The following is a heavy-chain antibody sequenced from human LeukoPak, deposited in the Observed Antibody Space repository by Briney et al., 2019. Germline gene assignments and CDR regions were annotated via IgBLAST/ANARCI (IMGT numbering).Heavy chain of an antibody. D-gene: IGHD6-19*01. CDR3: ARAEKAVTGTLDS. CDR1: GDSISNYY. V-gene: IGHV4-59*01. J-gene: IGHJ4*02. CDR2: MYNRGST. Sequence: SETLSLTCTVSGDSISNYYWSWIRQSPGKELGWIGYMYNRGSTIYNPSLKSRVTISTDTSKNQFSLRLTSVTAADTAVYYCARAEKAVTGTLDSWGQGTLITVSS.